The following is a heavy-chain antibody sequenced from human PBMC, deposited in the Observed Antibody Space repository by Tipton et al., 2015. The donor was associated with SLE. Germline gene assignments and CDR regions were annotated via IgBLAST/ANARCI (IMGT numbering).Heavy chain of an antibody. Sequence: QSGAEVKKPGESLKISCKGSGYSFSSFWIGWVRQLPGKGLEWMGIIFPGDSETKYSPSFQGHVTFSADKSINTAYLEWSSLGAADTAVYYCARAYGGNSERYFGVWGRGTPVTVSS. J-gene: IGHJ2*01. CDR3: ARAYGGNSERYFGV. D-gene: IGHD4-23*01. CDR2: IFPGDSET. V-gene: IGHV5-51*03. CDR1: GYSFSSFW.